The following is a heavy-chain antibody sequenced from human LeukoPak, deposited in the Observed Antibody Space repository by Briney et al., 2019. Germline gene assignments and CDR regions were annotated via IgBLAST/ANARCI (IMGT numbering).Heavy chain of an antibody. CDR1: GFTFSSYA. CDR2: ISGSGGST. V-gene: IGHV3-23*01. D-gene: IGHD4-17*01. CDR3: ARAPHDYGAFLFDY. J-gene: IGHJ4*02. Sequence: GGSLRLSCAASGFTFSSYAMSWVRQAPGKGLEWVSAISGSGGSTYYADSVKGRFTISRDNSKNTLYLQMNSLRAEDTAVYYCARAPHDYGAFLFDYWGQGTLVTVSS.